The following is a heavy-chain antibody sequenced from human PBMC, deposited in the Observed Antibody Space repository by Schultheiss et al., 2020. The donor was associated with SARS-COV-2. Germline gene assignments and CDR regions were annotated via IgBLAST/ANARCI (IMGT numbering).Heavy chain of an antibody. V-gene: IGHV3-19*01. CDR1: GFTFSNSD. Sequence: GGSLRLSCAASGFTFSNSDMNWVRQAPGKGLEWVSGVSWNGSRTHYADSVKGRFIISRDNSRNFLYQQMNSLRPGDMAVYYCVRNHCSSTSCIENYWGQGTLVTVSS. CDR2: VSWNGSRT. J-gene: IGHJ4*02. D-gene: IGHD2-2*01. CDR3: VRNHCSSTSCIENY.